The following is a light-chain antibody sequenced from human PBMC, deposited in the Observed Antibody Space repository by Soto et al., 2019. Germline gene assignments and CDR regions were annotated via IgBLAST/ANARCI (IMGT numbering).Light chain of an antibody. V-gene: IGKV3-11*01. J-gene: IGKJ4*01. CDR3: QQYDDWLRLT. CDR1: QSVGTF. Sequence: EIVLTQSPATLSLSPGERATLSCRASQSVGTFLAWYQQRPGQAPRLLIYDASDRATGIPARFSGSGSGTDFTLTISSLQSEDFAVYFCQQYDDWLRLTFGGGTKVEIK. CDR2: DAS.